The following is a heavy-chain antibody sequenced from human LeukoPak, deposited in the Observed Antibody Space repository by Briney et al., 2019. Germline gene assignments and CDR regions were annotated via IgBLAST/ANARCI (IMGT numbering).Heavy chain of an antibody. CDR2: IYYSAST. D-gene: IGHD3-10*01. J-gene: IGHJ4*02. CDR1: DGSIRRGGLY. CDR3: ARFRSFSSGSWFDY. V-gene: IGHV4-31*03. Sequence: SETLSLTCTVSDGSIRRGGLYSSWIRQHPGKGLEWIGYIYYSASTYYNPSLKSRVTKAVDTSKNQFSLKLSSVPGTDTAMYYCARFRSFSSGSWFDYWGQGTLVTVSS.